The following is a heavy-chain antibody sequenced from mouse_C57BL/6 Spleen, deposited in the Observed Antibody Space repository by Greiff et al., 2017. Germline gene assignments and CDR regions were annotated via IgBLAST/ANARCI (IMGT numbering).Heavy chain of an antibody. V-gene: IGHV5-17*01. CDR2: ISSGSSTI. CDR1: GFTFSDYG. J-gene: IGHJ4*01. CDR3: ARDGYYNAMDY. D-gene: IGHD2-3*01. Sequence: EVHLVESGGGLVKPGGSLKLSCAASGFTFSDYGMHWVRQAPEKGLEWVAYISSGSSTIYYADTVKGRFTISRDNAKTTLFLQMTSLRSEDTAMYYCARDGYYNAMDYWGQGTSVTVSS.